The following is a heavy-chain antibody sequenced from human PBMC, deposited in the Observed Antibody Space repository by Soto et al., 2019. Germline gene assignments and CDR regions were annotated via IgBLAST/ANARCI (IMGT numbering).Heavy chain of an antibody. J-gene: IGHJ3*02. CDR2: IYYSGST. D-gene: IGHD4-17*01. Sequence: QVQLQESGPGLVKPSETLSLTCTVSGGSINSYYWSWIRQPPGKGLEWIGYIYYSGSTNYNSSLKSRVTMSVDTSKDQFSLRLSSVTAADTAVHYCARSMTTVTTYAFDIWGQGTMVIVSS. CDR1: GGSINSYY. CDR3: ARSMTTVTTYAFDI. V-gene: IGHV4-59*12.